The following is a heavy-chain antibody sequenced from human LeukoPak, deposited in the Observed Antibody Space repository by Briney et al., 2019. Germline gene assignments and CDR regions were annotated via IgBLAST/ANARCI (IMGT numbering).Heavy chain of an antibody. CDR3: ARGQVAVAGTGGPLFYY. CDR2: INHSGST. Sequence: PWETLSLTCAVYGGSFSGYYWSWLRQPPGKGLEWIGEINHSGSTNYNPSLKSRVTISVDTSKNQFSLKLSSVTAADTAVYYCARGQVAVAGTGGPLFYYWGQGTLVTVSS. V-gene: IGHV4-34*01. D-gene: IGHD6-19*01. CDR1: GGSFSGYY. J-gene: IGHJ4*02.